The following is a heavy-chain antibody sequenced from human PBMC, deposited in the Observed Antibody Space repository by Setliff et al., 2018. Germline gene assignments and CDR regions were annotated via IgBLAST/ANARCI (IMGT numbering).Heavy chain of an antibody. Sequence: SVKVSCKASGFSFSDYLMNWMRQTPDQRLEWMGRINLNTGNIFYAQEFQGRVTLTRDASISTAYMELTGLRYDDTAIYYCARDTLALKDITLFDYWGQGTLVTVSS. CDR1: GFSFSDYL. CDR2: INLNTGNI. J-gene: IGHJ4*02. V-gene: IGHV1-2*02. D-gene: IGHD5-12*01. CDR3: ARDTLALKDITLFDY.